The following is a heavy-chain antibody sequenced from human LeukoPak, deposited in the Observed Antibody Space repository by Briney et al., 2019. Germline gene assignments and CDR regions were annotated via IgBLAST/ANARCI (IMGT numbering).Heavy chain of an antibody. J-gene: IGHJ4*02. CDR2: MNPNSGNT. D-gene: IGHD3-10*01. CDR1: GYTFTGYY. CDR3: ARGRYSRTYYYGSGIFDY. V-gene: IGHV1-8*02. Sequence: GASVKVSCKASGYTFTGYYMHWVRQAPGQGLEWMGWMNPNSGNTGYAQKFQGRVTMTRNTSISTAYMELSSRRSEDTAVYYCARGRYSRTYYYGSGIFDYWGQGTLVTVSS.